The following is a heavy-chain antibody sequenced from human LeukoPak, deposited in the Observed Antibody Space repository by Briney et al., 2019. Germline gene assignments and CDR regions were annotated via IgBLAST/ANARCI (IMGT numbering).Heavy chain of an antibody. Sequence: SETLSLTCTVSGGSISSGSYYWSWIRQPAGKGLEWIGSIYHSGSTYYNPSLKSRVTISVDTSKNQFSLKLSSVTAADTAVYYCARHLIVVVPAAIPTRGNWFDPWGQGTLVTVSS. CDR2: IYHSGST. J-gene: IGHJ5*02. D-gene: IGHD2-2*02. V-gene: IGHV4-39*01. CDR1: GGSISSGSYY. CDR3: ARHLIVVVPAAIPTRGNWFDP.